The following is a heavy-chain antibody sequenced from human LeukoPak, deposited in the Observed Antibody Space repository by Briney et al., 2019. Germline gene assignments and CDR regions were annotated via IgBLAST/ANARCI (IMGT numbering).Heavy chain of an antibody. CDR2: IYSSGNT. Sequence: SETLSLTCSFSGDSISTYYWSWIRQSPGKGLEWIGHIYSSGNTDYNSSLKSRVTISVDTSKSQFSLRLSSVTAADTAVYYCARLRWQLVGPYFDYWGQGILVTVSS. CDR3: ARLRWQLVGPYFDY. J-gene: IGHJ4*02. V-gene: IGHV4-59*01. D-gene: IGHD1-26*01. CDR1: GDSISTYY.